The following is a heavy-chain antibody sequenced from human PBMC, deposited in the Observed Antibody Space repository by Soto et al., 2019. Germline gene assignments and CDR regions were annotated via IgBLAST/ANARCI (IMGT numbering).Heavy chain of an antibody. CDR2: IYYSGST. D-gene: IGHD4-17*01. CDR1: GGSIISSSYY. V-gene: IGHV4-39*01. Sequence: PSETLSLTCTVSGGSIISSSYYWGWIRQPPGKGPEWIGSIYYSGSTYYNPSLKSRVTISVDTSKNQFSLKLSSVTAADTAVYYCASPSPHYGDPIGYFDYWGQGTLVTV. J-gene: IGHJ4*02. CDR3: ASPSPHYGDPIGYFDY.